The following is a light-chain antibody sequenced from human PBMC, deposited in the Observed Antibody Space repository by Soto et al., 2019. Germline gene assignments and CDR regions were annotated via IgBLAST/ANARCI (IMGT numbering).Light chain of an antibody. CDR3: CSYAGSYTYV. CDR1: SSDVGGYNY. V-gene: IGLV2-11*03. Sequence: VAISCTGASSDVGGYNYVSWDQQYPGKAPKLLISSVSKRPSGVPDRFSGSKSGNTASLTISGLQAEDEADYYCCSYAGSYTYVFGTGTKV. CDR2: SVS. J-gene: IGLJ1*01.